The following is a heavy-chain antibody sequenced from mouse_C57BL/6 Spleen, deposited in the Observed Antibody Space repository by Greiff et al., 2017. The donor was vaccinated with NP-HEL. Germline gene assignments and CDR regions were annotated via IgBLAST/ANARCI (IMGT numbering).Heavy chain of an antibody. CDR1: FSPFPASA. J-gene: IGHJ3*01. V-gene: IGHV1-15*01. CDR2: IDPDPCFT. CDR3: TRKSWFAY. Sequence: VQLQQSGAELVRPFSSFTLSCNSSFSPFPASALPWLPPPPVHGLEWIGAIDPDPCFTSYNQKFKGKAILTADKSSSTAYMELRSLTSEDSAVYYCTRKSWFAYWGQGTLVTVSA.